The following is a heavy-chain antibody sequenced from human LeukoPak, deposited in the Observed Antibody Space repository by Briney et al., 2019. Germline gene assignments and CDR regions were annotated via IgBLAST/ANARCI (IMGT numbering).Heavy chain of an antibody. Sequence: ASVKVSCKASGHTFTGYYMHWVRQAPGQGLEWMGWINANSGDTNYAQKFQGRVTMTRDTSISTAYMELSRLRSDDTAVYYCARVAVDAFDIWGQGTMVTVSS. V-gene: IGHV1-2*02. CDR1: GHTFTGYY. J-gene: IGHJ3*02. CDR2: INANSGDT. D-gene: IGHD4-17*01. CDR3: ARVAVDAFDI.